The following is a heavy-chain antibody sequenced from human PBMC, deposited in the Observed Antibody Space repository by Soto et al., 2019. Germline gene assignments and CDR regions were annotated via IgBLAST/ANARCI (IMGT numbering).Heavy chain of an antibody. D-gene: IGHD2-2*01. CDR3: ARYCSSRSCLQNPHYYGMDV. Sequence: GGSLRLSCEASGFTFSDYYMTWIRQAPGKGLNWVSYISGSGSPIYYAGSVRGRFTVSRDNAKNSLYLQMNSLRAEDTAVYFCARYCSSRSCLQNPHYYGMDVWGRGTTVTVSS. J-gene: IGHJ6*02. CDR2: ISGSGSPI. V-gene: IGHV3-11*01. CDR1: GFTFSDYY.